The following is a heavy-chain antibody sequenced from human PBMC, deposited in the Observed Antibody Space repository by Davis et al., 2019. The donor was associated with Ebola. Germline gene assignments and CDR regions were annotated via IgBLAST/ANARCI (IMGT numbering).Heavy chain of an antibody. J-gene: IGHJ4*02. D-gene: IGHD1-1*01. V-gene: IGHV3-48*02. CDR1: GFTFSSYG. CDR3: ARDIPPQVQLGGGNLDY. Sequence: PGGSLRLSCAASGFTFSSYGMNWLRQAPGTGLEWVSYHSRSSSTIYYAVSVKGRFTISRDNAKNSLYLKMNSLRDEDTAVYYCARDIPPQVQLGGGNLDYWGQGTLVTVSS. CDR2: HSRSSSTI.